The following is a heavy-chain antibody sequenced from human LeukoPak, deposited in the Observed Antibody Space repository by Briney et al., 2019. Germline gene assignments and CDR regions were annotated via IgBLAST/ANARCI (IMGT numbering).Heavy chain of an antibody. Sequence: GGSLRLSCAASGFIFNNYGMHWVRQAPGKGLEWVAFTRYDGTNKYYADSVKGRFTISRDNSKSTHYLQLNSLRAEDTAVYHCARDYDFGSGSESLGALDIWGQGTMVTVSS. J-gene: IGHJ3*02. CDR3: ARDYDFGSGSESLGALDI. D-gene: IGHD3-10*01. CDR1: GFIFNNYG. V-gene: IGHV3-30*02. CDR2: TRYDGTNK.